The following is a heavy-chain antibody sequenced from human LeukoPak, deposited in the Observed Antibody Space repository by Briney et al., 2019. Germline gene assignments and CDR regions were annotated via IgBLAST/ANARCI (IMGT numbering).Heavy chain of an antibody. J-gene: IGHJ5*02. V-gene: IGHV4-61*01. CDR1: GGSVNSSSYY. Sequence: SEALSLTCTVSGGSVNSSSYYWSWIRQPPGKGLEWIGYIYYSGSTNYNPSLKSRVTISVDTSKNQFSLKLSSVTAADTAVYYCARGIDYGDYVFGYWFDPWGQGTLVTVSS. CDR2: IYYSGST. D-gene: IGHD4-17*01. CDR3: ARGIDYGDYVFGYWFDP.